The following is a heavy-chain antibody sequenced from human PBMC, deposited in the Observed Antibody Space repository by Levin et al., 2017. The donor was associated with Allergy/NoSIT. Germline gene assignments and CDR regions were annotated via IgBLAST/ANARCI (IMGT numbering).Heavy chain of an antibody. CDR1: GASFSNNY. Sequence: PSETLSLTCAVYGASFSNNYWSWIRQPPGKGLEWIGEINHRGSTNYNPSLKSRVTISVDTSKNQFSLKLTSVTATDTAVYYCDSVPLGFREPFDYWGQGALVTVSS. J-gene: IGHJ4*02. V-gene: IGHV4-34*01. CDR3: DSVPLGFREPFDY. CDR2: INHRGST. D-gene: IGHD3-10*01.